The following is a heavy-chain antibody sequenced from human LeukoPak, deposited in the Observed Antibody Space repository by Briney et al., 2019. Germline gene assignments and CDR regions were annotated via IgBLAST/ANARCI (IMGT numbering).Heavy chain of an antibody. D-gene: IGHD1-26*01. CDR3: ARHRSDGTYHLDY. Sequence: KPSETLSLTCTVSGGSISHYYWSWIRQPPGQGLEWIGHIYSSGSTTYSPSLKSRVTMSVDTSKNQFSLKLTSVTAADTAVYYCARHRSDGTYHLDYWGQGALVTVSS. CDR1: GGSISHYY. V-gene: IGHV4-59*08. CDR2: IYSSGST. J-gene: IGHJ4*02.